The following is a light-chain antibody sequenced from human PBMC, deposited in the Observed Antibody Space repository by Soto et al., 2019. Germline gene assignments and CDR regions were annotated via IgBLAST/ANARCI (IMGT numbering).Light chain of an antibody. CDR1: QCFSSTY. J-gene: IGKJ5*01. Sequence: NLLAPAPSPPSFSPGERAPPSCRSRQCFSSTYLAWYQQKPGQAPRLLIYGASSRATGIPDRFSGSGSGADFTLTISSLEPADFAVYYCQQRSNWPPITFGQGTRLEIK. V-gene: IGKV3D-20*02. CDR3: QQRSNWPPIT. CDR2: GAS.